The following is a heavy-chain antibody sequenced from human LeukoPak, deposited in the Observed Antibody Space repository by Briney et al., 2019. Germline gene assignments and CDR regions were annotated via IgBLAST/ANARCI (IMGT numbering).Heavy chain of an antibody. V-gene: IGHV1-8*03. J-gene: IGHJ4*02. Sequence: ASVKVSCKASGYTFTSYDINWVRQATGQGLEWMGWMNPNSGNTGYAQKFQGRVTITRNTSISTAYMELSSLRSEDTALYYCARGGMTRRKYFDYWGQGTLVTVSS. CDR1: GYTFTSYD. CDR3: ARGGMTRRKYFDY. CDR2: MNPNSGNT.